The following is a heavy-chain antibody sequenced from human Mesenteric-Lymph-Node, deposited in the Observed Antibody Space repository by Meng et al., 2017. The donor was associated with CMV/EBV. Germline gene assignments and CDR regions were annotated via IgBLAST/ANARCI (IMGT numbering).Heavy chain of an antibody. Sequence: SETLSLTCTISSGSVSSGNNYWGWIRQSPGRGLEWIGYIHYSGSAHYNPSLKSRVTMSLDTSKNQLSLKLSSVTAADTAVYHCARAGGYSGGYWGNCCHTFDIWGQGTMVTVSS. D-gene: IGHD1-26*01. CDR3: ARAGGYSGGYWGNCCHTFDI. J-gene: IGHJ3*02. CDR2: IHYSGSA. V-gene: IGHV4-61*01. CDR1: SGSVSSGNNY.